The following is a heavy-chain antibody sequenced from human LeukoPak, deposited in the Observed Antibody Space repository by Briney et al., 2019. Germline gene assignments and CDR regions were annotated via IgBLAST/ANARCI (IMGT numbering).Heavy chain of an antibody. V-gene: IGHV3-33*01. Sequence: GRSLRLSCAASGFTFSSYGMRWVRQAPGKGLEWVAVIWYDGSNKYYADSVKGRFTISRDNSKNTLYLQINSLRAEDTAVYYCARELLRLAYYFDYWGQGTLVTVSS. J-gene: IGHJ4*02. D-gene: IGHD3-3*01. CDR1: GFTFSSYG. CDR2: IWYDGSNK. CDR3: ARELLRLAYYFDY.